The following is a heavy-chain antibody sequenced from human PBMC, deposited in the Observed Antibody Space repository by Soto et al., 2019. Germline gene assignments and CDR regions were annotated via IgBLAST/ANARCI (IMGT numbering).Heavy chain of an antibody. CDR1: GGSISSGGYY. D-gene: IGHD3-9*01. CDR2: IYYIGST. J-gene: IGHJ6*02. Sequence: PSETLSLTCTVSGGSISSGGYYWSWIRQHPGKGLEWIGYIYYIGSTYYNPSLKSRVTISVDTSKNQFSLKLSSVTAADTAVYYCARFWAYYDILTGYYPYYYGMDVWGQGTTVTVSS. CDR3: ARFWAYYDILTGYYPYYYGMDV. V-gene: IGHV4-31*03.